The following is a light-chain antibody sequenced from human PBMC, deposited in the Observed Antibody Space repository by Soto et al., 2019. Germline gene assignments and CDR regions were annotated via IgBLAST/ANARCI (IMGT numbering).Light chain of an antibody. V-gene: IGKV3-20*01. Sequence: EIVLTQSPGTLSLSPGERATLSCGASQSVSSSYLAWYQQKPGQAPRLLIYGASNRATGIPDRFSGSGSGTDFTLTISRLESEDFAVYYCQQYGHSSPWTFGQGTKVEIK. CDR1: QSVSSSY. J-gene: IGKJ1*01. CDR3: QQYGHSSPWT. CDR2: GAS.